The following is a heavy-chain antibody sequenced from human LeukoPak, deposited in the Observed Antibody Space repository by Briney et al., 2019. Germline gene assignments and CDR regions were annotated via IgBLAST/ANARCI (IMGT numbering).Heavy chain of an antibody. Sequence: GGSLRLSCAASGFTFSSYAMSWVRQAPGKGLEWVSAISGSGGSTYYADSVKGRFTISRDNSKNTLYLQMNSLRAEDTAVYYCARRSEAAGFLYFDYWGQGTLVTVSS. V-gene: IGHV3-23*01. J-gene: IGHJ4*02. CDR3: ARRSEAAGFLYFDY. CDR1: GFTFSSYA. D-gene: IGHD6-13*01. CDR2: ISGSGGST.